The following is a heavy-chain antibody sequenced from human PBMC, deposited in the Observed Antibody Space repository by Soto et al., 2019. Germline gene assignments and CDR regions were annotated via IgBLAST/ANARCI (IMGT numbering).Heavy chain of an antibody. V-gene: IGHV4-31*03. CDR1: GGSIRSGGYY. Sequence: QVQLQESGPGLVKPSDILSLTCNVSGGSIRSGGYYWGWIRQAPGKGLEWIGYMHYRGRTSYNPSLESRVYIALDTSGHQFSLTLTSVTAADTAVYYCARCRDAVGFDSWGQGTLVTVSS. CDR3: ARCRDAVGFDS. CDR2: MHYRGRT. D-gene: IGHD2-15*01. J-gene: IGHJ4*02.